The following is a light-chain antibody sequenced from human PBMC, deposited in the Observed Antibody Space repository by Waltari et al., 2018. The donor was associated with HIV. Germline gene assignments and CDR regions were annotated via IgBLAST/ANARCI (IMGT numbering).Light chain of an antibody. CDR3: QSYDSRLSGSV. CDR2: AHT. J-gene: IGLJ3*02. V-gene: IGLV1-40*01. CDR1: SYNIGTGSD. Sequence: QSALTQPPSVSGAPGQRVTISCTGNSYNIGTGSDGHRYQQLPGTAPQLLSYAHTNRPSGVPYRFSGTNACTSASLAITALQAEDEADYYCQSYDSRLSGSVFGGGTKLTVL.